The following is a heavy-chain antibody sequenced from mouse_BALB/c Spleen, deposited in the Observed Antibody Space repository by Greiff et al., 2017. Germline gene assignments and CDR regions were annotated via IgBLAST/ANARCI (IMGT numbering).Heavy chain of an antibody. V-gene: IGHV1-82*01. D-gene: IGHD1-1*01. Sequence: QVQLKQSGPELVKPGASVKISCKASGYAFSSSWMNWVKQRPGQGLEWIGRIYPGDGDTNYNGKFKGKATLTADKSSSTAYMQLSSLTSVDSAVYFCAREATTVVAPFDYWGQGTTLTVSS. CDR2: IYPGDGDT. CDR3: AREATTVVAPFDY. J-gene: IGHJ2*01. CDR1: GYAFSSSW.